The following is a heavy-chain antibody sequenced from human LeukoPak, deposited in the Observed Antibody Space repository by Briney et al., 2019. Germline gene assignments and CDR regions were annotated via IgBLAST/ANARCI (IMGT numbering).Heavy chain of an antibody. J-gene: IGHJ4*02. CDR3: TTDGVGVEGATYDN. CDR2: IKAKAHGGTI. V-gene: IGHV3-15*01. CDR1: GFTFSTYG. Sequence: GGSLRLSCEVSGFTFSTYGMSWVRQAPGKGLEWVGRIKAKAHGGTIEYAAPVKGRFTISRDDSKNTLYLQMNSLKTEDTAVYYCTTDGVGVEGATYDNWGQGTLVSVSS. D-gene: IGHD1-26*01.